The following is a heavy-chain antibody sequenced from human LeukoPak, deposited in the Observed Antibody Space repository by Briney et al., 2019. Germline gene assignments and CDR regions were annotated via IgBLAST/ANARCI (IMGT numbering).Heavy chain of an antibody. D-gene: IGHD3-10*01. Sequence: ASVKVSCKASGYTFTSYGISWVRQAPGQGLEWMGWISAYNGNTNYAQKLQGRVTMTTDTSTSTAYMELRSLRSDDTAVYYCARVYYGSGRDYFDYWGQGTLVTVSS. J-gene: IGHJ4*02. CDR1: GYTFTSYG. CDR3: ARVYYGSGRDYFDY. V-gene: IGHV1-18*01. CDR2: ISAYNGNT.